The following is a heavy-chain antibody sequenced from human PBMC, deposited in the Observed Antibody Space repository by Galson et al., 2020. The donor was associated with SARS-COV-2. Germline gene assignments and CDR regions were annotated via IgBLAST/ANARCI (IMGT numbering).Heavy chain of an antibody. J-gene: IGHJ6*02. V-gene: IGHV3-33*01. CDR2: IWYDGSNK. Sequence: QLGGSLRLSCAASGFTFSSYGMHWVRQAPGKGLEWVAVIWYDGSNKYYADSVKGRFTISRDNSKNTLYLQMNTLRAEDTAVYYCARDDYSSGWDSPSYDYYDGMDVWGQGTTVTVAS. D-gene: IGHD6-19*01. CDR3: ARDDYSSGWDSPSYDYYDGMDV. CDR1: GFTFSSYG.